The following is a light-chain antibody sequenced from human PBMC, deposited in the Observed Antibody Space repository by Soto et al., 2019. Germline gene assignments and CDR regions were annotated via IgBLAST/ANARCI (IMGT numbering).Light chain of an antibody. V-gene: IGLV2-14*01. CDR3: SSYTTAYTQV. CDR1: SNDVGYYNY. CDR2: EVT. J-gene: IGLJ3*02. Sequence: QSALSQPASVSGSPGQSITISCTGTSNDVGYYNYVSWYQQHPGQAPKLMTSEVTTRPSGVSDRFSGSKSGNTASLTISRLQAEDEAHYYCSSYTTAYTQVFGGGTKLTVL.